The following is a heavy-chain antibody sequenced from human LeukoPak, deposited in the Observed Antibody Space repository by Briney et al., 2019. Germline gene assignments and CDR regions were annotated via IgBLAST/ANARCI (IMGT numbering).Heavy chain of an antibody. CDR3: AREKEGWGKLWLSSRGSVEFDL. CDR1: GGSISSSSYY. V-gene: IGHV4-39*07. J-gene: IGHJ5*02. Sequence: NPSETLSLTCTVSGGSISSSSYYWGGIRQPPGKGLEWIVSIYYSGSTYYNPSLKSRVTISVDTSKNQFSLKLSSVTAADTAVYYCAREKEGWGKLWLSSRGSVEFDLWGQGTLVTVSS. CDR2: IYYSGST. D-gene: IGHD3-10*01.